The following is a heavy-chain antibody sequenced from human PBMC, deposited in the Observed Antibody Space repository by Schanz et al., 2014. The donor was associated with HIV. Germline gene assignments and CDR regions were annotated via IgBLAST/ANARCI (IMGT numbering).Heavy chain of an antibody. CDR3: TREGNYYGGSVLGH. CDR2: INWNGDTT. Sequence: EVQLLEFGGGSVRPGESLRLSCLASGFTFNNYAMSWVRQAPGKGLEWVAVINWNGDTTYYADSVKGRFTISRDNSNNVLFLHMPTLRAEDTATYYCTREGNYYGGSVLGHWGQGALVSVSS. CDR1: GFTFNNYA. D-gene: IGHD2-21*01. J-gene: IGHJ4*02. V-gene: IGHV3-23*01.